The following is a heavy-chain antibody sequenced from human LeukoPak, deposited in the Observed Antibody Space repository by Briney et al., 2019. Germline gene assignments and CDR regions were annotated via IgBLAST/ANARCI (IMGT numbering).Heavy chain of an antibody. CDR1: GASISPYY. V-gene: IGHV4-4*07. Sequence: PSETLSLTCTVSGASISPYYWNWIRQPAGKGLEWIGRLYLSGSSDYNPSLKSRVSISVGTSNNQFSLRVTSVTAADTAIYYCARDLSGSLYFDYWGQGILVTVSA. D-gene: IGHD3-10*01. CDR2: LYLSGSS. J-gene: IGHJ4*02. CDR3: ARDLSGSLYFDY.